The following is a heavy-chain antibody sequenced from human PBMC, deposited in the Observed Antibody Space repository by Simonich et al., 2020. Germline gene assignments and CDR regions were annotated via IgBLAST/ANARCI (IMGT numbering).Heavy chain of an antibody. CDR2: INPNSGGT. V-gene: IGHV1-2*06. CDR1: GYTFTGYY. Sequence: GAEVKKPGASVKVSCKASGYTFTGYYMHWVRQAPGQGLEWMGRINPNSGGTNYAQKFQGRVTMTRDTSISTAYMELSRLRSDDTAVYYCARVPGIYYYYGMDVWGQGTTVTVPS. D-gene: IGHD3-10*01. CDR3: ARVPGIYYYYGMDV. J-gene: IGHJ6*02.